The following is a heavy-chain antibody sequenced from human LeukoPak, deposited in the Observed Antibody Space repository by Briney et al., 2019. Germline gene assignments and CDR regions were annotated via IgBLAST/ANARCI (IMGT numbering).Heavy chain of an antibody. CDR1: GFTFSNYN. Sequence: GGSLRLSCAASGFTFSNYNMNWVRQAPGKGLEWVSSISGSGNYIYYADSVKGRFTISRDNAKTSLFLEMNSLRVEDTAVYYCARDEVATISDYWGQGALVTVSS. J-gene: IGHJ4*02. V-gene: IGHV3-21*01. CDR3: ARDEVATISDY. CDR2: ISGSGNYI. D-gene: IGHD5-12*01.